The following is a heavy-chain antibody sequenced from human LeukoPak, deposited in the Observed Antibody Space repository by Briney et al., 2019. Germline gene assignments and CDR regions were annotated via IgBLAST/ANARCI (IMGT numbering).Heavy chain of an antibody. CDR3: AKALRLNYDILTGYSYYNGMDV. V-gene: IGHV3-23*01. Sequence: GGSLRLSCAASGFTFSSYAMSWVRQAPGKGLEWVSAISGSGGSTYYADSVKGRFTISRDNSKNTLYLQMNSLRAEDTAVYYCAKALRLNYDILTGYSYYNGMDVWGKGTTVTVYS. CDR2: ISGSGGST. D-gene: IGHD3-9*01. J-gene: IGHJ6*04. CDR1: GFTFSSYA.